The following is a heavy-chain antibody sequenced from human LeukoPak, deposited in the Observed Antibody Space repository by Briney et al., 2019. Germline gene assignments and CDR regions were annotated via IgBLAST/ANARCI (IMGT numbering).Heavy chain of an antibody. D-gene: IGHD6-13*01. Sequence: GRSLRLSCAASGFTFDDYAMHWVRQAPGKGLEWVSGISWNGGSIAYAASVKGRFTISRDNSKNSLYLQMDSPRAEDTALYYCGKDGAIAAAHPLFESWGQGTLVTVSS. CDR2: ISWNGGSI. CDR1: GFTFDDYA. J-gene: IGHJ4*02. V-gene: IGHV3-9*01. CDR3: GKDGAIAAAHPLFES.